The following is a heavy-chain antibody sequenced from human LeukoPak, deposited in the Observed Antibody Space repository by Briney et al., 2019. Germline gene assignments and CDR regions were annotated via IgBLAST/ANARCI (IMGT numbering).Heavy chain of an antibody. CDR1: GFTFSSYG. D-gene: IGHD3-10*01. V-gene: IGHV3-23*01. CDR3: VGFGESTEFDP. J-gene: IGHJ5*02. CDR2: ISGSGGST. Sequence: GRSLRLSCAASGFTFSSYGMSWVRQAPGKGLEGVSAISGSGGSTYYADSVKGRFTISRDNSKTTLYLQMNSLRAEDTAVYYCVGFGESTEFDPWGQGTLVTVSS.